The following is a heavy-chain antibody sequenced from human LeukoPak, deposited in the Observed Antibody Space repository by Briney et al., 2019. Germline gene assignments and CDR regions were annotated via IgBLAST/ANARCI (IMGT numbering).Heavy chain of an antibody. D-gene: IGHD1-26*01. J-gene: IGHJ4*02. CDR1: GFTFSTYG. Sequence: GGSLRLSCAASGFTFSTYGMHWVRQAPGKGLEWVAVISYDESYKYYADSVKGRFTISRDNSKNTVYLQVNSLRAEDTAVYYCVKVGLVGATTRDRSYFDYWGQGALVTVSS. CDR2: ISYDESYK. V-gene: IGHV3-30*18. CDR3: VKVGLVGATTRDRSYFDY.